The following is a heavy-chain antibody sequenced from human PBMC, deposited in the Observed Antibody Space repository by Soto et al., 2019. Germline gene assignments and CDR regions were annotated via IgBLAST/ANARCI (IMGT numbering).Heavy chain of an antibody. CDR2: IRVGGGDT. V-gene: IGHV3-23*01. Sequence: EVRLLESGGGLAQPGGSLRLSCAASGFTFSSSAMNWVRQAPGKGLEWVSSIRVGGGDTFYADSVRGRFTVSRDISRNTLNLQMNSLRAEDTAIYYCAKCSVGTVRSSGWCNWFDPWGQGTLVTVSS. D-gene: IGHD6-19*01. CDR1: GFTFSSSA. J-gene: IGHJ5*02. CDR3: AKCSVGTVRSSGWCNWFDP.